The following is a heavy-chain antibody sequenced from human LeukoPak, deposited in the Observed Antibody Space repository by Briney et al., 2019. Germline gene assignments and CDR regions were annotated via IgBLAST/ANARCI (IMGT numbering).Heavy chain of an antibody. D-gene: IGHD3-3*01. CDR2: INSDGSST. J-gene: IGHJ6*02. CDR1: GFTFSSYW. V-gene: IGHV3-74*01. Sequence: GGSLRLSCAASGFTFSSYWMHWVRQAPGKGLVWVSRINSDGSSTTYADSVKGRFTISRDNSKNTVYLQMNSPRAEDTAVYYCARVGGDVLSGHRTGYYYAMGVWGQGTTVAVSS. CDR3: ARVGGDVLSGHRTGYYYAMGV.